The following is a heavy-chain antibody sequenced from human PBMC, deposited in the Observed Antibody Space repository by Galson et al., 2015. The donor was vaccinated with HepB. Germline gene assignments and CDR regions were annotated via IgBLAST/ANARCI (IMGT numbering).Heavy chain of an antibody. Sequence: SLRLSCAASGFTFSSYAMHWVRQAPGKGLEWVAVISYDGSNKYYADSVKGRFTISRDNSKNTLYLQMNSLRAEDTAVYYCARDRYSSSWLFDYWGQGTLVTVSS. CDR2: ISYDGSNK. CDR3: ARDRYSSSWLFDY. J-gene: IGHJ4*02. D-gene: IGHD6-13*01. V-gene: IGHV3-30-3*01. CDR1: GFTFSSYA.